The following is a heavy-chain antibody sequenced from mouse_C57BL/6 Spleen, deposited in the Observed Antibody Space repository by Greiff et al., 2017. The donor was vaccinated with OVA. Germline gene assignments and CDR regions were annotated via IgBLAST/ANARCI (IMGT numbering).Heavy chain of an antibody. Sequence: QVQLKQPGAELVKPGASVKLSCKASGYTFTSYWMHWVKQRPGQGLEWIGMIHPNSGSTNYNEKFKSKATLTVDKSSSTAYMQLSSLTSEDSAVYYCARNGDQLGNYWGQGTTLTVSS. D-gene: IGHD4-1*01. CDR2: IHPNSGST. CDR1: GYTFTSYW. V-gene: IGHV1-64*01. J-gene: IGHJ2*01. CDR3: ARNGDQLGNY.